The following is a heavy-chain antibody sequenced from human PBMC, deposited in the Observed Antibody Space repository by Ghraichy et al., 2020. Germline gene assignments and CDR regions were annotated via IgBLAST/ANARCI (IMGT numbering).Heavy chain of an antibody. J-gene: IGHJ3*02. Sequence: GESLNISCAVSGYTVSSNYMIWVRQAPGKGLEWVSALYSGGSTYYPDSVKGRFTISRDNSKNTLYLQMNSLRAEDTALYYCARGKYYYGSGSPQPVDAFDIWGQGTMVTVSS. CDR2: LYSGGST. V-gene: IGHV3-66*01. D-gene: IGHD3-10*01. CDR1: GYTVSSNY. CDR3: ARGKYYYGSGSPQPVDAFDI.